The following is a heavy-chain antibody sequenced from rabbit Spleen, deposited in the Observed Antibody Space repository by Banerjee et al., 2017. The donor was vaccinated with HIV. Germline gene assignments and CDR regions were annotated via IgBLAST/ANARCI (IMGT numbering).Heavy chain of an antibody. D-gene: IGHD8-1*01. V-gene: IGHV1S45*01. CDR1: GVSFSGDSY. CDR2: IDSGSSGFT. J-gene: IGHJ6*01. Sequence: QEQLVESGGGLVKPGASLKLSCIASGVSFSGDSYMCWVRQAPGKGLEWIACIDSGSSGFTYFANWAIGRFTISKTSSTTVTLQMTSLTAADTATYFCARDTASSFSSYGMDLWGPGTLVTVS. CDR3: ARDTASSFSSYGMDL.